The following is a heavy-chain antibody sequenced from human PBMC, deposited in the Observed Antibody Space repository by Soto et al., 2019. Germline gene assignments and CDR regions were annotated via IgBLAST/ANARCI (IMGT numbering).Heavy chain of an antibody. D-gene: IGHD3-3*01. Sequence: GGSLRLSCTASGFTFSSYGMHWVRQAPGKGLEWVAVIWYDGSNKYYADSVKGRFTISRDNSKNTLYLQMNSLRAEDTAVYYCARDPGQGTIFGVVTLGWFDPWGQGTLVTVYS. V-gene: IGHV3-33*01. CDR3: ARDPGQGTIFGVVTLGWFDP. J-gene: IGHJ5*02. CDR1: GFTFSSYG. CDR2: IWYDGSNK.